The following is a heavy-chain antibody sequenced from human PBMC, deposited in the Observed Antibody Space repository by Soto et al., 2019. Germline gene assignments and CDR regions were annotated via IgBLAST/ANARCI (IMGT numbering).Heavy chain of an antibody. J-gene: IGHJ6*02. CDR3: ATRPYYYGSPYYYYGMDV. V-gene: IGHV5-10-1*01. Sequence: GESLKISCKGSGYSFTSYWISWVRQMPGKGLEWMGRIDPSDSYTNYSPSFQGHVTISADKSISTAYLQWSSLKASDTAMYYCATRPYYYGSPYYYYGMDVWGQGTTVTVSS. CDR1: GYSFTSYW. CDR2: IDPSDSYT. D-gene: IGHD3-10*01.